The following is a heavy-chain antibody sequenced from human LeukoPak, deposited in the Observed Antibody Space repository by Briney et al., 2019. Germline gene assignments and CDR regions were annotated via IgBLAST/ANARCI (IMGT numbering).Heavy chain of an antibody. Sequence: PGGSLRLSCAASGFTFSSNAIHWVRLAPGKGLEWVAEISYDGGNTYYADSVKGRFTISRDNSKNTLYLQMNSLRAEDTAVYYCAKEGTGIHFDYWGQGTLVTVSS. CDR3: AKEGTGIHFDY. CDR2: ISYDGGNT. J-gene: IGHJ4*02. V-gene: IGHV3-30-3*01. D-gene: IGHD1-1*01. CDR1: GFTFSSNA.